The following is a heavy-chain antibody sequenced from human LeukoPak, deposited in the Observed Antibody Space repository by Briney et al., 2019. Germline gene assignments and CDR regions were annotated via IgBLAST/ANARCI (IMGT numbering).Heavy chain of an antibody. CDR3: ARDRVEYGSYAYNWFDP. J-gene: IGHJ5*02. D-gene: IGHD1-26*01. V-gene: IGHV4-4*07. CDR1: GGSISSYY. Sequence: SETLSLTCTVSGGSISSYYWSWIRQPAGKGLEWIGRIYTSGSTNYNPPLKSRVTMSVDTSKNQFSLKLSSVTAADTAVYYCARDRVEYGSYAYNWFDPWGQGTLVTVSS. CDR2: IYTSGST.